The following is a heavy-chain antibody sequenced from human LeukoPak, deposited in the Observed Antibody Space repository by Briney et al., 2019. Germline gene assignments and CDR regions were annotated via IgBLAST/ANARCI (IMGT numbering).Heavy chain of an antibody. V-gene: IGHV3-23*01. J-gene: IGHJ4*02. CDR1: GFTFSSIA. CDR3: AKDRCSGGNCYAGVFDY. CDR2: ISGSGGGT. D-gene: IGHD2-15*01. Sequence: GGSLRLSCAASGFTFSSIAMSWVRQAPDKGLEWVSTISGSGGGTYYADSVKGRFTISRDDSKNTLYLQMNSLRADDTAVYYCAKDRCSGGNCYAGVFDYWGQGTLVAVSS.